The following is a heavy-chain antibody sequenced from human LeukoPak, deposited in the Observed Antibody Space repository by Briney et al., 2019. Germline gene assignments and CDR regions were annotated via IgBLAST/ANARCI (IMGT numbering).Heavy chain of an antibody. V-gene: IGHV3-72*01. J-gene: IGHJ4*02. Sequence: GGSLRLSCAASGFTFSDHYMDWVRQAPGKGLEWVGRIGNKANSYTIEYAASVKGRFTISRDDSKNSLYLQMNGLKTEDAAVYYCAKKGYCFNGVCNWVDYWGQGTLVTVSS. CDR3: AKKGYCFNGVCNWVDY. CDR1: GFTFSDHY. CDR2: IGNKANSYTI. D-gene: IGHD2-8*01.